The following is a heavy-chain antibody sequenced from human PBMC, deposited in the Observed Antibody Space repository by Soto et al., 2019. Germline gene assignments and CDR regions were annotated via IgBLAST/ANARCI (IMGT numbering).Heavy chain of an antibody. CDR2: INPIFATP. J-gene: IGHJ4*02. V-gene: IGHV1-69*12. CDR1: GGTLNIYA. Sequence: QVQLVQSGAEVRKPGSSVKVSCKASGGTLNIYAISWVRQARGQGLEWMGGINPIFATPNTAQKFLDRVTLTADESTHTAFMELRSLRPDDTAVYYCAGSNHYETSGYLRHWGQGTLVSVSS. D-gene: IGHD3-22*01. CDR3: AGSNHYETSGYLRH.